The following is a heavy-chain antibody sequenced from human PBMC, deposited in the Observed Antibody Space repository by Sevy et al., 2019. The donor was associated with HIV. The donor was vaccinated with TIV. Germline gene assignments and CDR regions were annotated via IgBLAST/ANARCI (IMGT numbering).Heavy chain of an antibody. D-gene: IGHD7-27*01. Sequence: GGSLRLSCAASGFTFSGSAMHWVRQASGKGLEWVGRIRSKANSYATAHAASVKGRFTISRDDSKNTAYLQMNSLKTEDTAVYYCTRLPNFPPNYGMDVWGQGTTVTVSS. CDR2: IRSKANSYAT. CDR3: TRLPNFPPNYGMDV. V-gene: IGHV3-73*01. J-gene: IGHJ6*02. CDR1: GFTFSGSA.